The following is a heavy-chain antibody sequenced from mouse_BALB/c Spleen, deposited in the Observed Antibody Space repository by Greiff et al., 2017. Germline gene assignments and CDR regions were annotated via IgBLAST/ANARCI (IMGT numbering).Heavy chain of an antibody. V-gene: IGHV2-2*02. CDR3: ARGEYGNYVGY. D-gene: IGHD2-10*02. Sequence: QVQLKESGPGLVQPSQSLSITCTVSGFSLTSYGVHWVRQSPGKGLEWLGVICSGGSTDDNAAFISRLSISKDNSKSQVFFKMNSLQANDTAIYYCARGEYGNYVGYWGQGTTLTVSS. CDR2: ICSGGST. CDR1: GFSLTSYG. J-gene: IGHJ2*01.